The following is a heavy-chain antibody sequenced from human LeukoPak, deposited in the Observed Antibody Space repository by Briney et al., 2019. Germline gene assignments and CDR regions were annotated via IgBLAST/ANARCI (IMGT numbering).Heavy chain of an antibody. J-gene: IGHJ6*02. Sequence: GGSLRLSCAAPGFTFSSYAMHWVRQAPGKGLEWVAVISYDGSNKYYADSVKGRFTISRDNSKNTLYLQMNSLRAEDTAVYYCARDEEKSGIAALIHLSYGMDVWGQGTTVTVSS. CDR1: GFTFSSYA. D-gene: IGHD6-13*01. CDR2: ISYDGSNK. CDR3: ARDEEKSGIAALIHLSYGMDV. V-gene: IGHV3-30-3*01.